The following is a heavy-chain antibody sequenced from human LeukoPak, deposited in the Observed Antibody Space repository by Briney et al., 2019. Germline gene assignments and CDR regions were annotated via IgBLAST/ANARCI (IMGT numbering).Heavy chain of an antibody. V-gene: IGHV1-69*05. CDR1: GGTFSSYA. CDR2: IIPIFGTA. CDR3: ARDRWYLDY. D-gene: IGHD4-23*01. J-gene: IGHJ4*02. Sequence: ASVKVSCKASGGTFSSYAISWVRQAPGQGLEWMGGIIPIFGTANYAQKLQGRVTMTTDTSTSTAYMELRSLRSEDMAVYYCARDRWYLDYWGQGTLVTVSS.